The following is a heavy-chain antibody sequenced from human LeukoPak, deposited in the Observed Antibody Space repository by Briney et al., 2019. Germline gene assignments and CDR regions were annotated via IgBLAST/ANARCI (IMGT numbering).Heavy chain of an antibody. CDR3: ARHVAAGPGADAFDI. Sequence: PSETLSLTCTVSGGSISSSSYYWGWIRQPPGKGLEWIGSIYYSGRTYYNPSLKSRVTISVDTSKNHFSLKLSSMIAADTAFYYCARHVAAGPGADAFDIWGQGTIVTVSS. CDR1: GGSISSSSYY. CDR2: IYYSGRT. D-gene: IGHD6-13*01. J-gene: IGHJ3*02. V-gene: IGHV4-39*01.